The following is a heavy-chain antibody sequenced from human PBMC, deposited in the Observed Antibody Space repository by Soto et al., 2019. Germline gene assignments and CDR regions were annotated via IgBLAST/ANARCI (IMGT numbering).Heavy chain of an antibody. CDR1: ACFGIPGANL. D-gene: IGHD3-3*01. Sequence: TVSACFGIPGANLWFFIRLHPKKGLEWIGYIYYSGSTYYNPSLKSRVTISVDTSKNQFSLKLSSVTAADTAVYYCATTDITFWSGPIGAIVAFDIWGQGTMVT. CDR2: IYYSGST. V-gene: IGHV4-31*02. J-gene: IGHJ3*02. CDR3: ATTDITFWSGPIGAIVAFDI.